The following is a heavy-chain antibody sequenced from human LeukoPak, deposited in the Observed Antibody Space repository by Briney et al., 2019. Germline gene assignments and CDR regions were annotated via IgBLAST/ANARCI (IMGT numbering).Heavy chain of an antibody. CDR1: GGTCSSYA. V-gene: IGHV1-69*06. D-gene: IGHD3-22*01. Sequence: GASVKVSCKASGGTCSSYAISWVRQAPGQGLEWMGGIIPIFGTANYAQKFQGRVTITADKSTSTAYMELSSLRSEDTALYYCARALSPYDSSGPGLFNWFDPWGQGTLVTVSS. CDR3: ARALSPYDSSGPGLFNWFDP. CDR2: IIPIFGTA. J-gene: IGHJ5*02.